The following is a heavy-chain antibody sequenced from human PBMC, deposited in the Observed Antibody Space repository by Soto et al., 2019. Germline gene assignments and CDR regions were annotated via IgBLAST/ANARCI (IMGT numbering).Heavy chain of an antibody. D-gene: IGHD3-10*01. V-gene: IGHV4-34*01. J-gene: IGHJ4*02. Sequence: QVQLQQWGAGLLKPSETLSLTCAVYGGSFSGYYWSWIRQPPGKGLEWIGEINHSGSTNYNPSLKSRVTISVDTSKNQFSLKLSSVTAADTAVYYCARGDGGIWFGELFYWGQGTLVTVSS. CDR2: INHSGST. CDR3: ARGDGGIWFGELFY. CDR1: GGSFSGYY.